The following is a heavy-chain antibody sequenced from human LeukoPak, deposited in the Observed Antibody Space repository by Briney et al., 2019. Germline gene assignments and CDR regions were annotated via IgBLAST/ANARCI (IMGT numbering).Heavy chain of an antibody. CDR2: ISTSGT. CDR3: AKNINHLE. D-gene: IGHD1-14*01. J-gene: IGHJ4*02. V-gene: IGHV3-23*01. CDR1: GFTFSSYS. Sequence: GGSLRLSCAASGFTFSSYSMNWVRQAPGKGLEWVSVISTSGTYYAESVKGRFTISRDNSKNTLYLQMSSLRAEDTAVYYCAKNINHLEWGQGTLVTVSS.